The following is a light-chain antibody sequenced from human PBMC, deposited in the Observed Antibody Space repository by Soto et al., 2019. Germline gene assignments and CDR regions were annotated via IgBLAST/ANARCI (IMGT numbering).Light chain of an antibody. CDR1: SSDVGGYNF. V-gene: IGLV2-14*01. CDR3: TSFTSSHTYV. J-gene: IGLJ1*01. Sequence: QSALTQPASVSGSPGQSITISCTGTSSDVGGYNFVSWYQQHPDKAPRLMIYEVSNRPSGVSNRFSGSKSGNTASLTISGLQAEDEADYYRTSFTSSHTYVFGTGTKVTVL. CDR2: EVS.